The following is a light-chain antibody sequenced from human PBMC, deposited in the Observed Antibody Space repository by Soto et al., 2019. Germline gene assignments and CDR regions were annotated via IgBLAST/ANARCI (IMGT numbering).Light chain of an antibody. CDR2: EGN. CDR1: VSVVGSFGP. V-gene: IGLV2-23*01. J-gene: IGLJ1*01. CDR3: CSYVGARTYV. Sequence: QSVLAQPASVSGSPGQSITISCTGSVSVVGSFGPVSWYQQHPGQVPKLIIYEGNRRPSGVSSRFSGPKSGNTASLTISGLQAEDEADYYCCSYVGARTYVFGAGTKVTVL.